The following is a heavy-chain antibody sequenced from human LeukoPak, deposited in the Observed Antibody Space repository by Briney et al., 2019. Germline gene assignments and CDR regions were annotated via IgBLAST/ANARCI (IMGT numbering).Heavy chain of an antibody. J-gene: IGHJ4*02. V-gene: IGHV3-15*01. Sequence: GGSLRLPCVASGFTFSAAWMSWVRQAPGKGLEWVGRIKSNGDGGATDYAASVKGRFTISRDDSKNTVYLQMNSLKTEDTAVYYCLWWDYWGQGTLVTVSS. D-gene: IGHD2-21*01. CDR3: LWWDY. CDR2: IKSNGDGGAT. CDR1: GFTFSAAW.